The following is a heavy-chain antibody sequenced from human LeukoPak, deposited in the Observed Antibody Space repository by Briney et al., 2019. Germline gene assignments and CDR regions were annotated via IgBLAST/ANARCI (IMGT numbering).Heavy chain of an antibody. CDR2: INPNSGGT. J-gene: IGHJ4*02. D-gene: IGHD5/OR15-5a*01. V-gene: IGHV1-2*02. CDR3: ARYYSVFGYALHDY. Sequence: ASVKVSRKASRYTCTVYYMHWVRQAPGQGLEWMGWINPNSGGTNYAQKFQGRVTMTRDTSISTAYMELSSLRSDDTAMYYCARYYSVFGYALHDYWGQGTLVTVSS. CDR1: RYTCTVYY.